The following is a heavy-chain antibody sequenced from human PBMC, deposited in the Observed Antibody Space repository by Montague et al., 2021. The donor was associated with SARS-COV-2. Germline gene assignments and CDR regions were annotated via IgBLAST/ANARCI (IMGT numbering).Heavy chain of an antibody. D-gene: IGHD3-22*01. CDR2: IFSSGST. V-gene: IGHV4-39*02. J-gene: IGHJ3*01. CDR1: GASINSNRHF. Sequence: SETLSLTCTVSGASINSNRHFWGWIRQAPGKGLEWIGSIFSSGSTYYNPSLKTRVSISVDTSGNRLSLKLTSVTATDTAMYSCARAESYDSNGFLNDPFDVWGQGTMVTVSS. CDR3: ARAESYDSNGFLNDPFDV.